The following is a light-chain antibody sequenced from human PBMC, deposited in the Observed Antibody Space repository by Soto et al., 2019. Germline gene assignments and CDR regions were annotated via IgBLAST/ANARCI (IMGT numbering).Light chain of an antibody. V-gene: IGLV2-14*01. CDR2: EVT. Sequence: QSALTQPASVSGSPGQSITISCTGTSGDVGAYNFVSWYQQHPGKAPKLMIYEVTNRPSGISNRFSGSKSGNTASLTISGLQADDEADYYCTSYTSGSTLYVFGTGTKLTVL. J-gene: IGLJ1*01. CDR1: SGDVGAYNF. CDR3: TSYTSGSTLYV.